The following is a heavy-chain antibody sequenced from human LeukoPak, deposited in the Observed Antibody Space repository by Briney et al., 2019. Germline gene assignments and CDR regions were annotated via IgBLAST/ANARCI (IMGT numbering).Heavy chain of an antibody. CDR1: GFTFSSYS. V-gene: IGHV3-21*01. J-gene: IGHJ4*02. Sequence: PGGSLRLSCAASGFTFSSYSMNWVRQAPGKGLEWVSPISSSSSYIYYADSVKGRFTISRDNAKNSLYLQMNSLRAEDTAVYYCARDRGGSYYGGGHWGQGTLVTVSS. CDR3: ARDRGGSYYGGGH. CDR2: ISSSSSYI. D-gene: IGHD1-26*01.